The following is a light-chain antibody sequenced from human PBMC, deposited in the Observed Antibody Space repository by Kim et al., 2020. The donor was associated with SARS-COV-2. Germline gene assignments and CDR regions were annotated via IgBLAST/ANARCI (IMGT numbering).Light chain of an antibody. V-gene: IGKV3-11*01. Sequence: SPGERATHSCTAGQRDCSFFSWFQQETGESPRLLVYDTFSRATSIPARFKASGSGAGFTLTISSLEPENFAVYYCQQCGNWPLTFGQGTKVDIK. CDR3: QQCGNWPLT. J-gene: IGKJ1*01. CDR2: DTF. CDR1: QRDCSF.